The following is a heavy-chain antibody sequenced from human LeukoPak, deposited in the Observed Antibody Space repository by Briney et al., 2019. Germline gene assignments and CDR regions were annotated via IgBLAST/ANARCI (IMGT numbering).Heavy chain of an antibody. CDR1: GGSISSYY. V-gene: IGHV4-59*08. J-gene: IGHJ4*01. CDR3: ARMGGFSGYATH. Sequence: SETLSLTCTVSGGSISSYYWSWIRQPPGKGLEWIGYILYSGTTNSNPSLKSRVTISVDTSKNQISLKLSSVTAADTAVYYCARMGGFSGYATHWGQGTLVTVSS. CDR2: ILYSGTT. D-gene: IGHD5-12*01.